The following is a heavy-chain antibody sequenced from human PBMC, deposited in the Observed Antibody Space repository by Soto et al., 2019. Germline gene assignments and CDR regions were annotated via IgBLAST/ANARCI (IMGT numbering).Heavy chain of an antibody. CDR3: AREEWQLGYYYYYYGMDV. Sequence: VASVKVSCKASGYTFTSYYMHWVRQAPGQGLEWMGIINPSGGSTSYAQKFQGRLTMTTDTSTSTVYMELSSLRSEDTAVYYCAREEWQLGYYYYYYGMDVWGQGTTVTVSS. J-gene: IGHJ6*02. D-gene: IGHD6-6*01. CDR2: INPSGGST. V-gene: IGHV1-46*01. CDR1: GYTFTSYY.